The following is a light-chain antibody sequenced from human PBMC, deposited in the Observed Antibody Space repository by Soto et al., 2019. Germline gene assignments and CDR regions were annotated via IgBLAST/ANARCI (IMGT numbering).Light chain of an antibody. CDR3: QQYGSSPRT. V-gene: IGKV3-15*01. J-gene: IGKJ1*01. CDR1: QSVSSN. Sequence: EIVMTQSPATLSVSPGERATLSCRASQSVSSNLVWYQQKPGQAPRLLIYGASTRATGIPARYSGSGSGTEFNFTISRLEPEDFAVYYCQQYGSSPRTFGQGTKVDIK. CDR2: GAS.